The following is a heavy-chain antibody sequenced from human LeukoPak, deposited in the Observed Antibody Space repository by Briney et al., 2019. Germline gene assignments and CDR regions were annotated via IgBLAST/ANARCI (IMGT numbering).Heavy chain of an antibody. CDR1: GFTFSSYG. D-gene: IGHD1-26*01. CDR2: IRYDGSNK. CDR3: AREYSGSYVAFDI. J-gene: IGHJ3*02. Sequence: GGSLRLSCAASGFTFSSYGMHWVRQAPGKGLEWVAFIRYDGSNKYYADSVKGRFTISRDNSKNTLYLQMNSLRAEDTAVYYCAREYSGSYVAFDIWGQGTMVTVSS. V-gene: IGHV3-30*02.